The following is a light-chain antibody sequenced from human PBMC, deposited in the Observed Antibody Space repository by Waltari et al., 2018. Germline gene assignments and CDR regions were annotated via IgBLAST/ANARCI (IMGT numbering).Light chain of an antibody. J-gene: IGKJ4*01. V-gene: IGKV1-39*01. CDR1: QNIYNF. Sequence: IQMTQSPSSLSASVGDRVTITCRASQNIYNFLNWYQQKPGKAPKLLIYAASSLQSGVPSRFSASGSGTDFTLTINSLQPEDFATYYCQQSYSTRVTFGGGTKVEIK. CDR3: QQSYSTRVT. CDR2: AAS.